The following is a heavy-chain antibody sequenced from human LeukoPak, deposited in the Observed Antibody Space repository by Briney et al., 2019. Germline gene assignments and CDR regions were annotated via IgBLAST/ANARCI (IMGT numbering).Heavy chain of an antibody. Sequence: ASVKVSCKASGYTFTSYGISWVRQAPGQGLEWMGWISAYNGNTNYAQKFQGRVTMTRDTSISTAYMELSRLRSDDTAVYYCARDRVIGYCSSTSCYPRYYFDYWGQGTLVTVSS. CDR3: ARDRVIGYCSSTSCYPRYYFDY. V-gene: IGHV1-18*01. J-gene: IGHJ4*02. CDR2: ISAYNGNT. CDR1: GYTFTSYG. D-gene: IGHD2-2*01.